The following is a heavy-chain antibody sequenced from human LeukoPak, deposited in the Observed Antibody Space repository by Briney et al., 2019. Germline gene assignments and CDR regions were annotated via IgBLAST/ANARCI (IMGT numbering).Heavy chain of an antibody. CDR2: ISWDGGST. D-gene: IGHD2-21*01. J-gene: IGHJ3*02. V-gene: IGHV3-43D*03. CDR1: GFTFDDYA. CDR3: AKDMGHIVVVYAFDI. Sequence: GGSLRLSCAASGFTFDDYAMHWVRQAPGKGLEWGSLISWDGGSTYYADSVKGRFTISRDNSKNSLYLQMNSLRAEDTALYYCAKDMGHIVVVYAFDIWGQGTMVTVSS.